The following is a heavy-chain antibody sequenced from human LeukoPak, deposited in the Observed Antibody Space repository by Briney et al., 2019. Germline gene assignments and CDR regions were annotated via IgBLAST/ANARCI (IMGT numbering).Heavy chain of an antibody. J-gene: IGHJ5*02. Sequence: SETLSLTCTVSGGSISSRSSYWAWIRQPPGKGLEWIGSIYYSGSTNYNPSLRSRVTMSVDTSMNQFSLKLTSVTAADTPVYYCATYSSGFFDNWGQGTLVTVSS. D-gene: IGHD6-19*01. CDR3: ATYSSGFFDN. CDR2: IYYSGST. V-gene: IGHV4-39*07. CDR1: GGSISSRSSY.